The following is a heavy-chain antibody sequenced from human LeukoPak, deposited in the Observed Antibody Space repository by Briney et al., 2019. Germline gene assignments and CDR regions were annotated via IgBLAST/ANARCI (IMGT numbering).Heavy chain of an antibody. CDR1: GGTFSSYA. Sequence: SVKVSRKASGGTFSSYAISWVRQAPGQGLEWMGGIIPIFGTANYAQKFQGRVTITADESTSTAYMELSSLRSGDTAVYYCAESGGSPTRPLDYWGQGTLVTVSS. V-gene: IGHV1-69*13. CDR2: IIPIFGTA. J-gene: IGHJ4*02. D-gene: IGHD2-15*01. CDR3: AESGGSPTRPLDY.